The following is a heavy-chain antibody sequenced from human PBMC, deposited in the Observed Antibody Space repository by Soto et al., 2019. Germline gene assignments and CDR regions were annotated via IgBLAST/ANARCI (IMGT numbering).Heavy chain of an antibody. CDR2: ISAYNGNT. CDR1: GYTFTSYG. V-gene: IGHV1-18*04. CDR3: ARVQDFWCGYYYYFDY. Sequence: ASVKVSCNTSGYTFTSYGISWVRQAPGQGLELMGLISAYNGNTNYAQKLQGRVTMTTGTSTSTAYMELRSLRFDDTAVYYCARVQDFWCGYYYYFDYWGQGTLVTVSS. J-gene: IGHJ4*02. D-gene: IGHD3-3*01.